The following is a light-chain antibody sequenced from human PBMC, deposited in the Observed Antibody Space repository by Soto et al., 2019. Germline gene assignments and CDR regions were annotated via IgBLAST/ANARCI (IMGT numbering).Light chain of an antibody. J-gene: IGKJ4*01. CDR3: QKYNSAPLT. V-gene: IGKV1-27*01. Sequence: DIQMTQSPSSLSASVGDRVTITCLASQGISNYLAWYQQKPGKVPKLLIYAASTLRSGVPSRFSGSGSGTAFTLTISSLQPEDVAAYDGQKYNSAPLTFGGGTTVEIK. CDR1: QGISNY. CDR2: AAS.